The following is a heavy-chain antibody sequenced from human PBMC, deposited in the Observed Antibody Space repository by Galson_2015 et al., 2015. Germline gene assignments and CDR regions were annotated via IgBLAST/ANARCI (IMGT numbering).Heavy chain of an antibody. CDR1: EFAFSKAW. D-gene: IGHD3-10*02. CDR2: IKLTTDGGTT. Sequence: SLRLSCAVSEFAFSKAWMHWVRQAPGKGLEWVGRIKLTTDGGTTDYAAPVQGRFTISRDNSKYIVYLQMNDLRVEDTAMYFCAKDREPDYVWDIDSWGLGTLVTVSS. J-gene: IGHJ4*02. CDR3: AKDREPDYVWDIDS. V-gene: IGHV3-15*01.